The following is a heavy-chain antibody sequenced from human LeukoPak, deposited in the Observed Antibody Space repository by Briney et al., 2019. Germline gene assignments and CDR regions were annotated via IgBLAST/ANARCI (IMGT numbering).Heavy chain of an antibody. J-gene: IGHJ6*02. Sequence: PGGSLRLSCAVSGFTFSSYWMHWVRQAPGKGLVWVSRINSDGSSTSYADSVKGRFTISRDNAKNTLYLQMNSLRAEDTAVYYCASRRHGDPQYYGMDVWGQGTTVTVSS. D-gene: IGHD4-17*01. CDR3: ASRRHGDPQYYGMDV. CDR2: INSDGSST. V-gene: IGHV3-74*01. CDR1: GFTFSSYW.